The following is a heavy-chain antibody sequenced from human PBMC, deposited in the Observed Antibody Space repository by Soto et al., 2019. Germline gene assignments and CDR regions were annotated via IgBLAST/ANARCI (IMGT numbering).Heavy chain of an antibody. V-gene: IGHV1-69*13. Sequence: QVQLVQSGAEVKKPGSTVKVSCKASEDTFSSYAISWVRQAPGQGLEWMGGIIPIFGTANYAQKFQGRVTITADESTSTAYMELSSLRSEDTAVSYCARGAAAKPEGYYYGMDVWGQGTTVTVSS. CDR2: IIPIFGTA. CDR3: ARGAAAKPEGYYYGMDV. CDR1: EDTFSSYA. J-gene: IGHJ6*02. D-gene: IGHD6-13*01.